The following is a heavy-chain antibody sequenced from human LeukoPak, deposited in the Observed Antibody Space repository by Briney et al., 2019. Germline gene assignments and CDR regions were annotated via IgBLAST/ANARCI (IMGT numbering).Heavy chain of an antibody. J-gene: IGHJ5*02. V-gene: IGHV4-39*01. D-gene: IGHD6-19*01. CDR1: GGSIRSTSYY. CDR3: ARRSTVAGRGRFDP. Sequence: PSETLSLTCTVSGGSIRSTSYYWGWIRQAPGKGLGWLGSVHYSGSTYDNPSLKSRVTISVDTSKNQFSLNLISVTAADTAVYYCARRSTVAGRGRFDPWGQGTLVTVSS. CDR2: VHYSGST.